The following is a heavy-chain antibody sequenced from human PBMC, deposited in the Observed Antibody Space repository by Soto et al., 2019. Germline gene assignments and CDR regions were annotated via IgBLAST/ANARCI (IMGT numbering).Heavy chain of an antibody. D-gene: IGHD5-18*01. Sequence: QVQLQESGPGLVKPSETLSLTCTVSGGSISSYYWSWIRQPAGKGLEWIGRIYTSGSTNYNPSLKSRVTMSVDTSKSQFALKLSSVTAADTAVYYCARDRRGYSYGFAPYYFDYWGQGTLVTVSS. CDR3: ARDRRGYSYGFAPYYFDY. CDR1: GGSISSYY. V-gene: IGHV4-4*07. J-gene: IGHJ4*02. CDR2: IYTSGST.